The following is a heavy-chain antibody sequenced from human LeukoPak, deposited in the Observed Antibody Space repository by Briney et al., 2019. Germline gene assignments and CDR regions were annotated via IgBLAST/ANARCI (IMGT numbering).Heavy chain of an antibody. D-gene: IGHD6-19*01. CDR3: ARRYLKYSSGWYDAFDI. CDR2: IKQDGSEK. V-gene: IGHV3-7*01. Sequence: GSLRLSCAASGFTFSSYWMSWVRQAPGKGLEWVANIKQDGSEKYYVDSVKGRFTISRDNAKSSLYLQMNSLRAEDTAVYYCARRYLKYSSGWYDAFDIWGQGTMVTVSS. CDR1: GFTFSSYW. J-gene: IGHJ3*02.